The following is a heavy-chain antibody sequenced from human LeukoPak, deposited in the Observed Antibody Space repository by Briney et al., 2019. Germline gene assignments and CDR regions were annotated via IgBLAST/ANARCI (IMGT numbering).Heavy chain of an antibody. V-gene: IGHV1-18*01. CDR1: GYTFTSYG. CDR2: ISAYNGNT. D-gene: IGHD6-13*01. Sequence: ASVKVSCKASGYTFTSYGISWVRQAPGQGLEWMGWISAYNGNTNYAQKLQGRVTMTTDTSTSTAYMELRSLRSDDTAVYYCARGEYSSSWYYYYYYMDVWGKGTTVTVSS. CDR3: ARGEYSSSWYYYYYYMDV. J-gene: IGHJ6*03.